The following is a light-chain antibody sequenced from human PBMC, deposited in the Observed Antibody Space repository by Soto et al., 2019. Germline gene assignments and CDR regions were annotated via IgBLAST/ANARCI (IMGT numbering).Light chain of an antibody. V-gene: IGKV4-1*01. CDR2: WAS. CDR3: QQYYNSPLP. Sequence: DSLMTESRASLAVSMGESATIICRSSQSVLYSSNNKNYLAWYQQKRGQPPKVLIYWASTRESGAPDRFSGSGSGTDFTLTINSLQAEDVAVYYRQQYYNSPLPVGGGTNVDIK. J-gene: IGKJ4*01. CDR1: QSVLYSSNNKNY.